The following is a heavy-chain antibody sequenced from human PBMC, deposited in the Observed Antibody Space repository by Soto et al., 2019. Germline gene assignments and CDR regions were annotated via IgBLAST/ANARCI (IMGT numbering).Heavy chain of an antibody. V-gene: IGHV3-7*05. CDR2: IKQDGSEK. D-gene: IGHD3-3*01. CDR3: ARTPPRDFWSGYYYDIFDY. J-gene: IGHJ4*02. Sequence: GGSLRLSYAASGFTFSSYWMSWVRQAPGKGLEWVANIKQDGSEKYYVDSVKGRFTISRDNAKNSLYLQMNSLRAEDTAVYYCARTPPRDFWSGYYYDIFDYWGQGTLVTVSS. CDR1: GFTFSSYW.